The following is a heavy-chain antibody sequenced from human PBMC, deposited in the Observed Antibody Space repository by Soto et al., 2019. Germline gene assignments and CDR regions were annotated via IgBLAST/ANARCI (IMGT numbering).Heavy chain of an antibody. D-gene: IGHD6-13*01. CDR1: GDSLSINSAA. CDR2: TYYRSKWKN. CDR3: VRGVDSSFDY. J-gene: IGHJ4*02. V-gene: IGHV6-1*01. Sequence: SQTLSLTCVISGDSLSINSAAGNSVRQSPSRGLEWLGRTYYRSKWKNDYALSVNSRITSNPDTSKNQFSLHLNSVTPEDTAVYYCVRGVDSSFDYWGQGTLVTVSS.